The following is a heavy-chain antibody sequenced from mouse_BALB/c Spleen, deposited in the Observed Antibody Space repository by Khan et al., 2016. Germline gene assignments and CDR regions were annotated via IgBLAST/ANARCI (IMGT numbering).Heavy chain of an antibody. J-gene: IGHJ2*01. V-gene: IGHV1-87*01. CDR3: ERGNSYYDYDY. CDR2: IYPGDGDT. D-gene: IGHD2-4*01. Sequence: QVQLQQSGAELARPGASVKLSCKASGYTFTSYWMQWVKQRPGQGLEWIGAIYPGDGDTRYTQKFKGKATLTADKSSSTAYMQLISLASEDSAVYYGERGNSYYDYDYWGQGTTLTVSS. CDR1: GYTFTSYW.